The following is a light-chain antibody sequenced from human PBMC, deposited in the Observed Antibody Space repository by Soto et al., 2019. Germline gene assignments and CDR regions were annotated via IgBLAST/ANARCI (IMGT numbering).Light chain of an antibody. J-gene: IGKJ1*01. CDR3: QQGNTWPWT. Sequence: EIVMTQSPATLSVSPGERATLACRASQSLRSNLAWYQQKPGQAPRLLIYGASTRATGIPARFSGSGSGTDFTLIISSLEPEDFAFYYCQQGNTWPWTFGQGTKVDIK. CDR1: QSLRSN. CDR2: GAS. V-gene: IGKV3-15*01.